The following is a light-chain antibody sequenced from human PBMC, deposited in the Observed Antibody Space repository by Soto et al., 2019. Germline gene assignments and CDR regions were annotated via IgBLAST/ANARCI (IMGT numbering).Light chain of an antibody. CDR1: QNIDKW. V-gene: IGKV1-5*01. CDR3: QQYNTYQGT. CDR2: DAS. J-gene: IGKJ1*01. Sequence: DIQMTQSPSTLSASVGDRVSITCRASQNIDKWLAWYQQKPQKAPKLPIFDASTLESGVPSRFSGSGSGTEFTLTISSLQPDDFATYYCQQYNTYQGTFGPGTKVEIK.